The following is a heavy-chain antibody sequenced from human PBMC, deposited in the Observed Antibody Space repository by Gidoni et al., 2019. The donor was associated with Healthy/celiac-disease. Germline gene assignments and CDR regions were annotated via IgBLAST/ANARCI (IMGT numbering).Heavy chain of an antibody. J-gene: IGHJ1*01. CDR2: IYYSGST. D-gene: IGHD2-15*01. Sequence: QVQLQESGPGLVKPSETLSLTCTVSGGSISSYYWSWIRQPPGKGLEWIGYIYYSGSTNYNPSLKSRVTISVDTSKNQFSLKLSSVTAADTAVYYCARVDTGYCSGGSCYTTLYFQHWGQGTLVTVSS. V-gene: IGHV4-59*01. CDR3: ARVDTGYCSGGSCYTTLYFQH. CDR1: GGSISSYY.